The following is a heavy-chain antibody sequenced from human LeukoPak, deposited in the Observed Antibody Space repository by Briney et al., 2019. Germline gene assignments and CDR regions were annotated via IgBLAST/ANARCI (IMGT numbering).Heavy chain of an antibody. V-gene: IGHV1-24*01. CDR3: ARDLNYYDSSGYVFDY. CDR2: FDPEDGET. D-gene: IGHD3-22*01. Sequence: ASVKDSCKVSGYTHTELSMHWVRQAPGKGLEWMGGFDPEDGETIYAQKLQGRVTMTTDTSTSTAYMELRSLRSDDTAVYYCARDLNYYDSSGYVFDYWGQGTLVTVSS. J-gene: IGHJ4*02. CDR1: GYTHTELS.